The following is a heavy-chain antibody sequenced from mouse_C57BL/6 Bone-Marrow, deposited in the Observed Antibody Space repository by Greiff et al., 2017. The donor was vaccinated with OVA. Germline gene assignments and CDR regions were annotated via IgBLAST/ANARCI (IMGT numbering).Heavy chain of an antibody. V-gene: IGHV2-2*01. CDR2: IWSGGST. J-gene: IGHJ3*01. CDR1: GFSLTSYG. CDR3: ARVGGGYDGYYSWFAY. Sequence: QVQLQQSGPGLAQPSQSLSITCTVSGFSLTSYGVHWVRQSPGKGLEWLGVIWSGGSTDYNAAFISRLSISKDNYNSKVFFKMNSLQADDAAIDYCARVGGGYDGYYSWFAYWGQGTLVTVSA. D-gene: IGHD2-3*01.